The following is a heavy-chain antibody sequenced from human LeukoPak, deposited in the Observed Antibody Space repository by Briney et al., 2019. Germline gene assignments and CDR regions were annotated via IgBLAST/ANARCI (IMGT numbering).Heavy chain of an antibody. CDR1: GGSISSYY. CDR3: ARDQGDELNPYYDFWSGYYTGGWFDP. J-gene: IGHJ5*02. Sequence: SETLSLTCTVSGGSISSYYWSWIRQPPGKGLEWIGYIYYSGSTNYNPSLKSRVTISVDTSKNQFSLKLSSVTAADTAVSYCARDQGDELNPYYDFWSGYYTGGWFDPWGQGTLVTVSS. D-gene: IGHD3-3*01. CDR2: IYYSGST. V-gene: IGHV4-59*01.